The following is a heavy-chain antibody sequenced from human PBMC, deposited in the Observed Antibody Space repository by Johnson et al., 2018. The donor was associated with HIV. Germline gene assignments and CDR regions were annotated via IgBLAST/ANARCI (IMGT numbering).Heavy chain of an antibody. CDR3: ARSKDCSGGSCPDAFDI. CDR2: ISSSGSTI. Sequence: QVRLVESGGGFVKPGASLRLSCVASGFTFSDYYMTWVRQAPGKGLEWVSYISSSGSTIYSADSVKVRFTISRDNAKNSLYLQMNSLRAEDTAVYYCARSKDCSGGSCPDAFDIWGQGTMLIVSS. D-gene: IGHD2-15*01. CDR1: GFTFSDYY. J-gene: IGHJ3*02. V-gene: IGHV3-11*04.